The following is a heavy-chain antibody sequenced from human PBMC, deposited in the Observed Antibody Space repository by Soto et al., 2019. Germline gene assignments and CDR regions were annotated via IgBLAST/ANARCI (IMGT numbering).Heavy chain of an antibody. CDR2: IVVNSGNS. J-gene: IGHJ6*02. CDR1: GFTFSHSA. V-gene: IGHV1-58*01. Sequence: QMQLVQSGPEVKKPGTSVKVSCKASGFTFSHSAVQWVRQARGQRLEWIGWIVVNSGNSDFAQNFQERVTITRDMSTNTVYMELSSLRSEDTALYYCAANPRYTSGWYGASTSYYYGMDVWGQGTTVTVPS. D-gene: IGHD6-19*01. CDR3: AANPRYTSGWYGASTSYYYGMDV.